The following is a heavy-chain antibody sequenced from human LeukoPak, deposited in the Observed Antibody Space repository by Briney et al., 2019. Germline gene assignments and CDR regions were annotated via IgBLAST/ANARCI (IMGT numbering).Heavy chain of an antibody. J-gene: IGHJ4*02. Sequence: SIRNADCPWAWLRQPPGKGLEWRVSSYYSGSTYYDPSLRSRFTMSVDTSRNQFSLKLISVTAPDTAVYYCARDSGYGNNHYWGQGTLVTVSS. CDR3: ARDSGYGNNHY. D-gene: IGHD5-12*01. CDR2: SYYSGST. CDR1: SIRNADCP. V-gene: IGHV4-39*02.